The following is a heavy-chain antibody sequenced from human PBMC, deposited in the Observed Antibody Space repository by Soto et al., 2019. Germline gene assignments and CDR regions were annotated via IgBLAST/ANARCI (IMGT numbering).Heavy chain of an antibody. CDR2: INANNGGA. CDR3: AREGGSETLQPSYNWFDT. J-gene: IGHJ5*02. V-gene: IGHV1-2*02. D-gene: IGHD6-25*01. CDR1: GYTFTDYH. Sequence: QVQLVQSGAEVKKPGASVKVSCKASGYTFTDYHIHWVRQAPGQGLEFMGWINANNGGAGSAQQFQGRVTVTRDTSITTVYMELSNLRSEDTAVYYCAREGGSETLQPSYNWFDTWGQGTLVTVSS.